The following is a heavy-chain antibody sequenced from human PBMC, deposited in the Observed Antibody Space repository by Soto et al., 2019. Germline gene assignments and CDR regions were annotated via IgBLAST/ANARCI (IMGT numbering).Heavy chain of an antibody. CDR3: ARDKSPTYYYDSSGYYPLGY. J-gene: IGHJ4*02. CDR1: GFTFSSYS. V-gene: IGHV3-21*01. CDR2: ISSSSSYI. Sequence: GGSLRLSCAASGFTFSSYSMNWVRQAPGKGLEWVSSISSSSSYIYYADSVKGRFTISRDNAKNSLYLQMNSLRAEDTAVYYCARDKSPTYYYDSSGYYPLGYWGQGTLVTVSS. D-gene: IGHD3-22*01.